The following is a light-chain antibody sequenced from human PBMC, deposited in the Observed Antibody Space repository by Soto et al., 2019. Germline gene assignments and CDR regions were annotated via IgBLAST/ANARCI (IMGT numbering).Light chain of an antibody. CDR2: DAS. V-gene: IGKV3-11*01. J-gene: IGKJ3*01. CDR3: QQRSNWPGT. CDR1: QSVGTY. Sequence: EIVLTQSPATLSLSPGERAILSCRASQSVGTYLAWYQQKPGQAPRLLIYDASNRATGIPARFGGSGSGTDFPLPIISLEPEDFAVYYCQQRSNWPGTFGPGTKVDIK.